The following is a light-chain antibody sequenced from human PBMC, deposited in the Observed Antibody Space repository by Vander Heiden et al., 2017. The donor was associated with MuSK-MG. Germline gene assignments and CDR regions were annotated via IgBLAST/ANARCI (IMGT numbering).Light chain of an antibody. V-gene: IGLV1-51*01. CDR3: ETWDDGLSVSYV. CDR1: SSNIGSNF. CDR2: DNN. Sequence: SSLTQPLSVSVAPGQKVTITCSGSSSNIGSNFVSWYQQLPGTAPKLLIFDNNKRPSGIPDRFPSSESGTSATLAITGLQSGDEDDYYCETWDDGLSVSYVFGRGTKVTVL. J-gene: IGLJ1*01.